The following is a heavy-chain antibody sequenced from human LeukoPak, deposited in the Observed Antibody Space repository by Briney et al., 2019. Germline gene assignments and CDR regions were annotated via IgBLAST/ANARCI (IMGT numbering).Heavy chain of an antibody. CDR3: ARQKCTSASCLTKNAFDI. V-gene: IGHV4-4*09. J-gene: IGHJ3*02. Sequence: SETLSLTCTVSGPIRGYYWSWIRQPPGKGLEWIGYIYTSGSTNYNPPLESRVTISVDTSKNQFSLDLSSVTAADTAVYYCARQKCTSASCLTKNAFDIWGQGTMVTVSS. D-gene: IGHD2-2*01. CDR2: IYTSGST. CDR1: GPIRGYY.